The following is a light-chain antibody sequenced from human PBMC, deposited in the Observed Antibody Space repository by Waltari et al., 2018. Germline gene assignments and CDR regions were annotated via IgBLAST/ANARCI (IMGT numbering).Light chain of an antibody. CDR3: QTWDSSTVI. CDR1: TLGDKY. Sequence: SYDLTQPPSVSVSPGQTATITCSGDTLGDKYSCWYQQKPGQSPVLVIYQDIKRPSGIPERFSGSNSGNTATLTISGTQAMDEAVYYCQTWDSSTVIFGGGTTLTVL. J-gene: IGLJ2*01. V-gene: IGLV3-1*01. CDR2: QDI.